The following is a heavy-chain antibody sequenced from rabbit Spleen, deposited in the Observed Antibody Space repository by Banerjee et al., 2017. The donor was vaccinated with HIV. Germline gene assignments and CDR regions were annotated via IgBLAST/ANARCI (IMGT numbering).Heavy chain of an antibody. CDR3: ARGGGTAADYYYDL. D-gene: IGHD1-1*01. J-gene: IGHJ3*01. CDR2: IYSSSGST. V-gene: IGHV1S45*01. CDR1: GFSFSSSYW. Sequence: QEQLVESGGGLVQPEGSLTLTCTASGFSFSSSYWICWVRQAPGKGLEWIACIYSSSGSTYYASWAKGRFTISKTSSTTVTLQMTSLTAADTATYFCARGGGTAADYYYDLWGQGTLVTVS.